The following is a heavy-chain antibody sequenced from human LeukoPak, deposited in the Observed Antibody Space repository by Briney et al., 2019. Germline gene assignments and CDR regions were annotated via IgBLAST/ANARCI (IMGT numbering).Heavy chain of an antibody. D-gene: IGHD2-2*01. Sequence: PSETLSLTSTVSGGSVSSGSYYWSWIRQPPGKGLEWIGFIHNSGGTKYNPSLMSRVTISVDTSKNQFSLKLSSVTAAETAVYYCARGGASSIPFDPWGQGTLVTVSS. CDR2: IHNSGGT. CDR3: ARGGASSIPFDP. CDR1: GGSVSSGSYY. V-gene: IGHV4-61*01. J-gene: IGHJ5*02.